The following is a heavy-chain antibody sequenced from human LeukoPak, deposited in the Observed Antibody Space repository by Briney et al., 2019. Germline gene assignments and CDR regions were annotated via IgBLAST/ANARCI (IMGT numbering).Heavy chain of an antibody. Sequence: ASVKVSCKASGYTFTSYGISWVRQAPGKGLEWMGGFDPEDGETIYAQKFQGRVTMTEDTSTDTAYMELSSLGSEDTAVYYCSTVRGGGYNVGDYWGQGTLVTVSS. D-gene: IGHD5-24*01. CDR2: FDPEDGET. CDR3: STVRGGGYNVGDY. V-gene: IGHV1-24*01. J-gene: IGHJ4*02. CDR1: GYTFTSYG.